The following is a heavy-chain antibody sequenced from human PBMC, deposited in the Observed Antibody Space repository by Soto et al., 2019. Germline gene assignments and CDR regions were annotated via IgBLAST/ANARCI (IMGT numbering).Heavy chain of an antibody. D-gene: IGHD3-9*01. Sequence: GESLKISCKGSGYSFTSYWISWVRQMPGKGLEWMGRIDPSDSYTNYSPSFQGHVTISADKSISTAYLQWSSLKASDTATYYCARIPAYYDILTGYWANYGMDVWGQGTTVTVSS. V-gene: IGHV5-10-1*01. CDR3: ARIPAYYDILTGYWANYGMDV. CDR1: GYSFTSYW. J-gene: IGHJ6*02. CDR2: IDPSDSYT.